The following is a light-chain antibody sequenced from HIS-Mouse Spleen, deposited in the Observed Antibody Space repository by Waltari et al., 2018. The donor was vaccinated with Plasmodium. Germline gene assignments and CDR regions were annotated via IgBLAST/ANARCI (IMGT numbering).Light chain of an antibody. V-gene: IGLV3-10*01. J-gene: IGLJ3*02. CDR3: YSTDSSGNHRV. CDR2: EDS. CDR1: ALPKKY. Sequence: SYELTQPPSVSVSPGQTARITCSGDALPKKYAYWYQQKSGQAPVLVIYEDSKRPSGIPGRLSGYSEGTMATLTISGAQVEDEADYYCYSTDSSGNHRVFGGGTKLTVL.